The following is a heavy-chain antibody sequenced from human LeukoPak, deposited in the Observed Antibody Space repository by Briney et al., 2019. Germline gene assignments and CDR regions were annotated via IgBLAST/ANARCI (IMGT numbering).Heavy chain of an antibody. CDR2: IYYNGRA. Sequence: SETLSLTCTVSGGSITISGYYWGWIRQPPGKGLEWIGSIYYNGRACSNPSLKSRVTISVDTSKNQFSLRLTSVTAADTAVYYCARHVGYNYGWIDSWGQGTLVTVSS. J-gene: IGHJ4*02. V-gene: IGHV4-39*01. CDR3: ARHVGYNYGWIDS. D-gene: IGHD5-18*01. CDR1: GGSITISGYY.